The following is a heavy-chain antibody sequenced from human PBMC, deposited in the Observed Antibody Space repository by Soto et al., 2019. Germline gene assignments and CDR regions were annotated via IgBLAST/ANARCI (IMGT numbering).Heavy chain of an antibody. CDR3: ARESWLSIAGLGTLDI. CDR1: GGSITSGVYY. V-gene: IGHV4-31*03. CDR2: IYHSGNT. D-gene: IGHD6-6*01. J-gene: IGHJ3*02. Sequence: QVQLQESGPGLVKPSQTLSLTCTVSGGSITSGVYYWSWIRQHPGKGLEWIGYIYHSGNTKYNPSLKSRVSMSLDTSKNQFSLKLSSVTAADTAVYFCARESWLSIAGLGTLDIWGQGTMVTVSS.